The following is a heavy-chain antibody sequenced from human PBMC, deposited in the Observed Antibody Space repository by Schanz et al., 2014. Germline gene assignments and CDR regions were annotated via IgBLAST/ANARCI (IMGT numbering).Heavy chain of an antibody. V-gene: IGHV3-74*01. J-gene: IGHJ3*02. Sequence: EVKLVESGGGAVRPGGSLRLSCAASGFTLSSYWMHWVRQVPGKGLEWVSCTSGDGTNAKYADSVKGRFTISRDNAKKTLSLQMISLRAEDTAIYFCTRSYYDFSWGSYRFRAFDIWGQGTTVIVSS. CDR2: TSGDGTNA. CDR1: GFTLSSYW. D-gene: IGHD3-16*02. CDR3: TRSYYDFSWGSYRFRAFDI.